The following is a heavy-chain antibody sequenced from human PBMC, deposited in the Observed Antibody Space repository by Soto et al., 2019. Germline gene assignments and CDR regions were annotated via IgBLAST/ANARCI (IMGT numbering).Heavy chain of an antibody. D-gene: IGHD2-15*01. CDR3: AKTDRAVVVVAATTNWNPYYFDY. CDR1: GFTFSSYA. V-gene: IGHV3-23*01. J-gene: IGHJ4*02. CDR2: ISGSGGST. Sequence: GGSLRLSCAASGFTFSSYAMSWVRQAPGKGLEWVSAISGSGGSTYYADSVKGRFTIPRDNSKNTLYLQMNSLRAEDTAVYYCAKTDRAVVVVAATTNWNPYYFDYWGQGTLVTVSS.